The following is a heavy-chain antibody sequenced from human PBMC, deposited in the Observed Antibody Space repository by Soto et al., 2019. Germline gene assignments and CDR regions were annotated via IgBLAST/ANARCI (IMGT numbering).Heavy chain of an antibody. V-gene: IGHV4-59*01. Sequence: SETLSLTCTVSGGSISSYFWRWIRQPPGKGLEWIGYIYYSRSTTSNPSLQSRVTISIDTSKNKFSLKLTSVTAADTAVYYCASRDIYDRSFDSWGKGTMVRVSS. CDR1: GGSISSYF. CDR2: IYYSRST. J-gene: IGHJ5*01. D-gene: IGHD3-22*01. CDR3: ASRDIYDRSFDS.